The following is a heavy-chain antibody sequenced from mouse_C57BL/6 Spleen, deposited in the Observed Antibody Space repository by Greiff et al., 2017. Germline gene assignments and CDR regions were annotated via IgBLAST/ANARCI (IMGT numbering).Heavy chain of an antibody. D-gene: IGHD2-5*01. CDR1: GFTFSSYA. V-gene: IGHV5-4*01. J-gene: IGHJ1*03. CDR3: ARDRNYSNYGWYFDV. CDR2: ISDGGSYA. Sequence: EVQRVESGGGLVKPGGSLKLSCAASGFTFSSYAMSWVRQTPEKRLEWVATISDGGSYAYYPDNVKGRFTISRDNAKNNLYLQMSHLKSEDTAMYYCARDRNYSNYGWYFDVWGTGTTVTVSS.